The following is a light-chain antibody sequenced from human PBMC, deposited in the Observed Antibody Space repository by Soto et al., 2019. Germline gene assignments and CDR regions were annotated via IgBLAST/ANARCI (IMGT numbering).Light chain of an antibody. CDR3: QQYYSYPWT. J-gene: IGKJ1*01. CDR1: QSIISY. CDR2: AAS. Sequence: DIQMTQSPSSLSASVGDRVTITCRASQSIISYFNWYQQKPGKAPKLLIYAASTWRSGVPSRFSGSGSGTDFTLTISCVQSEDVATYYCQQYYSYPWTFGQGTKVDIK. V-gene: IGKV1-39*01.